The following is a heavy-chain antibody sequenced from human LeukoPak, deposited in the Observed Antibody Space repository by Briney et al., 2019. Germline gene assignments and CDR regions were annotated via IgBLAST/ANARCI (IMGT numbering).Heavy chain of an antibody. CDR2: INPNSGDT. J-gene: IGHJ6*03. CDR3: ARSAEHCNNGVCFTDYYMDV. D-gene: IGHD2-8*01. V-gene: IGHV1-2*06. CDR1: GYIFSGSY. Sequence: ASVKVSCKASGYIFSGSYIHWVRQAPGQGLEWMGRINPNSGDTNYAQNFQGRVTMTRDTSITTAYMELSSLTSADTAVYFCARSAEHCNNGVCFTDYYMDVWGKGTTVTVSS.